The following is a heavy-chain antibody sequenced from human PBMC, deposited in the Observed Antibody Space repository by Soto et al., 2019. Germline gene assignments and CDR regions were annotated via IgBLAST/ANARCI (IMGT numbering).Heavy chain of an antibody. V-gene: IGHV4-59*08. Sequence: SETLSLTCTVSGGSISSYYWSWIRQPPGKGLEWIGYIYYSGSTNYNPSLKSRVTISVDTSKNQFSLKLSSVTAADTAVYYCARHGSTIAARLGNWDFDYWGQGTLVTVSS. J-gene: IGHJ4*02. CDR2: IYYSGST. D-gene: IGHD6-6*01. CDR1: GGSISSYY. CDR3: ARHGSTIAARLGNWDFDY.